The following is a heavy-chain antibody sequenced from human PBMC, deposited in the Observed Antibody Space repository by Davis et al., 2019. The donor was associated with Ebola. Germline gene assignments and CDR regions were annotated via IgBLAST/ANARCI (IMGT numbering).Heavy chain of an antibody. CDR2: INHSGST. Sequence: SETLSLTCAVYGGSFSGYYWSWIRQPPGKGLEWIGEINHSGSTNYNPSLKSRVPISVDTSKNQFSLKLSSVTAADTAVYYCARGALWFGELMRSHNWFDPWGQGTLVTVSS. V-gene: IGHV4-34*01. D-gene: IGHD3-10*01. CDR1: GGSFSGYY. CDR3: ARGALWFGELMRSHNWFDP. J-gene: IGHJ5*02.